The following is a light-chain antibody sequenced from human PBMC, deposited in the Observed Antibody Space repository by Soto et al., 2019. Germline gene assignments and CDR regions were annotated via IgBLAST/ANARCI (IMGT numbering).Light chain of an antibody. Sequence: DSVLTQSPGPLSLSPGERATLSCRASQSVSSSYLAWYQQKPGQAPRLLIHGASTRATGFPARFSGSGSGTDFTLTISSLQSEDSAVYYCQQYDNWPWTFGQGTKVDIK. J-gene: IGKJ1*01. CDR3: QQYDNWPWT. CDR2: GAS. CDR1: QSVSSSY. V-gene: IGKV3-20*01.